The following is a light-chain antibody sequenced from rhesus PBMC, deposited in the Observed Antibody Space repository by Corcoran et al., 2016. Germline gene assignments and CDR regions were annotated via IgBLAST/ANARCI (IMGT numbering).Light chain of an antibody. CDR1: QTISSN. Sequence: DIQMTQSPSSLSASVGDRVTITCRVSQTISSNLAWYQQKPGKVPKLLIYAASSLESGVPSRFSGSGYGKEFNLTISILQPEDFATYYCQQHNSHPLTFGPGTKLDIK. J-gene: IGKJ3*01. CDR3: QQHNSHPLT. CDR2: AAS. V-gene: IGKV1-44*02.